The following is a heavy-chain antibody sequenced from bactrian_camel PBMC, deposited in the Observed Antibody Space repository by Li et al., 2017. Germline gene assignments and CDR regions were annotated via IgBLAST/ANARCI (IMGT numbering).Heavy chain of an antibody. CDR3: AAGDGRTSISNYRYCDLAAVTFGS. CDR2: LNNNGRIT. Sequence: QLVESGGGSVQAGGSLRLSCAASGFIFGSYYMSWVRQAPGKGLEWLSALNNNGRITYYADSVKGRFTISRDNAQNTLYLQMNSLEPEDTAMYYCAAGDGRTSISNYRYCDLAAVTFGSWGQGTQVTVS. J-gene: IGHJ6*01. D-gene: IGHD4*01. V-gene: IGHV3S28*01. CDR1: GFIFGSYY.